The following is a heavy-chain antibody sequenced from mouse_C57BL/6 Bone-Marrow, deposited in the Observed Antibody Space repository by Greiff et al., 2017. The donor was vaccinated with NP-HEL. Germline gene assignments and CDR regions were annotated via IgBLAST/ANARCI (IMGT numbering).Heavy chain of an antibody. CDR1: GFSFNTYA. V-gene: IGHV10-1*01. J-gene: IGHJ3*01. Sequence: EVKLMESGGGLVQPKGSLKLSCAASGFSFNTYAMNWVRQAPGKGLEWVARIRSKSNNYATYYADSVKDRFNISRDDSESMRYLQMNNLTTEDTAMYYCVGRNGFAYWGQGTLVTVSA. CDR3: VGRNGFAY. CDR2: IRSKSNNYAT.